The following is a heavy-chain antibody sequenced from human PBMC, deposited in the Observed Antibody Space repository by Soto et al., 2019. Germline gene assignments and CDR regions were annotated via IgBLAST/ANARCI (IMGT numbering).Heavy chain of an antibody. V-gene: IGHV4-30-4*02. CDR3: ARDRDGDYVFDY. J-gene: IGHJ4*02. CDR1: GGSISSGDYY. D-gene: IGHD4-17*01. Sequence: TSETLSLTCTVSGGSISSGDYYWSWIRQPPGKGLEWIGYIYYSGSTYYNPSLKSRVTISVDTSKNQFSLKLSSVTAADTAVYYCARDRDGDYVFDYWGQGTLVTVSS. CDR2: IYYSGST.